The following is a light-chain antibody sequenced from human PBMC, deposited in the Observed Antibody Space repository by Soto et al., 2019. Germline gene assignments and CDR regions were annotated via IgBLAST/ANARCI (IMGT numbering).Light chain of an antibody. V-gene: IGLV2-23*01. CDR2: EGN. CDR1: SSDVGSSNL. J-gene: IGLJ1*01. CDR3: CSYAGSSTLYV. Sequence: QSALTQPASVSGSPGQWITIACTGTSSDVGSSNLVSWYQQHPGKAPKLMIYEGNKRPSGVSNRFSGSKSGNTASLTISGLQAEDAADYYCCSYAGSSTLYVFGTGTKLTVL.